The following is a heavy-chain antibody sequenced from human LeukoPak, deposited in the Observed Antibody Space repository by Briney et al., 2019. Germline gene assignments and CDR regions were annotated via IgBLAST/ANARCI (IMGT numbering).Heavy chain of an antibody. CDR1: GYSFTSYW. CDR3: ARRGLYYYGSGSYYFDY. D-gene: IGHD3-10*01. V-gene: IGHV5-51*01. Sequence: GESLKISCKGSGYSFTSYWIGWVRQMPGKGLEWMGIIYPGDSDTRYSPSFRGQVTISADKSISTAYLQWSSLKASDTAMYYCARRGLYYYGSGSYYFDYWGQGTLVTVSS. J-gene: IGHJ4*02. CDR2: IYPGDSDT.